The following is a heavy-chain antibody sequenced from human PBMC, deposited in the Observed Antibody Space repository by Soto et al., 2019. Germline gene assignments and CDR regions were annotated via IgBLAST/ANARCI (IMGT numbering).Heavy chain of an antibody. J-gene: IGHJ4*02. CDR3: AREWCTSTSCYGFAY. D-gene: IGHD2-2*01. Sequence: ASVKVSCKASGYTFTDFGISWVRQAPGQGLEWMGWVTAHNGDTKYAQKFRGRVTMTTDTSTSTVYMDLGSLTADDTAVFYCAREWCTSTSCYGFAYWGQGTLVPVSS. V-gene: IGHV1-18*01. CDR2: VTAHNGDT. CDR1: GYTFTDFG.